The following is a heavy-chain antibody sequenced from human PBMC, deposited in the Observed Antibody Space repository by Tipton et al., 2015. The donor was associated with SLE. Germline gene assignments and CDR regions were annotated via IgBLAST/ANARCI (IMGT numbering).Heavy chain of an antibody. CDR3: ARYGCTGGVCYYYYGMDV. D-gene: IGHD2-8*02. V-gene: IGHV3-23*03. CDR1: GGSISSYY. Sequence: SLRLSCTVSGGSISSYYWSWIRQPPGKGLEWVSVSHSGTTSSYYADSVKGRFTISRDNSKNTLYLQMNSLRAEDTAVYYCARYGCTGGVCYYYYGMDVWGQGTTVTVSS. J-gene: IGHJ6*02. CDR2: SHSGTTSS.